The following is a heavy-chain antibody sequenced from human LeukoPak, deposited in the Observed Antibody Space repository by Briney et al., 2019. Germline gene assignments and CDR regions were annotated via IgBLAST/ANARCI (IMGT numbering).Heavy chain of an antibody. V-gene: IGHV3-21*04. J-gene: IGHJ6*02. CDR2: ISSSSSYI. CDR3: VKDLGSAITSALALDV. Sequence: GGSLRLSCAASGFTFSSYSMNWVRQAPGKGLEWVSFISSSSSYIYYADSVKGRFTISRDNRKNLLHLQMNSLRPDDSAVYYCVKDLGSAITSALALDVWGQGTTVTVSS. CDR1: GFTFSSYS. D-gene: IGHD2-15*01.